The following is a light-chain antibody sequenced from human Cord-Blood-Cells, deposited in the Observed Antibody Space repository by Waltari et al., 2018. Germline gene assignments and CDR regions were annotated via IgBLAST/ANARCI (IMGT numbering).Light chain of an antibody. Sequence: QSALTQPASVSGSPGQSITISCTGTSSDVGSYNLVSWYQQHPGKAPKLMIYEGGKRPSGVSNRFSGSKSGNTASLTSSGLQAEDEADYYCCSYAGSSRVFGGGTKLTVL. CDR1: SSDVGSYNL. CDR3: CSYAGSSRV. J-gene: IGLJ3*02. CDR2: EGG. V-gene: IGLV2-23*01.